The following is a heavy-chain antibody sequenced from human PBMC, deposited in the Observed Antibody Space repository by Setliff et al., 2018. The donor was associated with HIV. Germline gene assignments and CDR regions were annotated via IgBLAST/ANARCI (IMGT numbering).Heavy chain of an antibody. CDR1: GGSISSYY. Sequence: PSETLSLTCTVSGGSISSYYWSWIRQPAGKGLEWIGRFYTSGSTYYNPSLKSRVTISVDTSKNQFSLRLSSVTAADTAVYYCARARRAGSGPKYFQHWGQGTLVTVSS. J-gene: IGHJ1*01. V-gene: IGHV4-4*07. CDR2: FYTSGST. D-gene: IGHD2-15*01. CDR3: ARARRAGSGPKYFQH.